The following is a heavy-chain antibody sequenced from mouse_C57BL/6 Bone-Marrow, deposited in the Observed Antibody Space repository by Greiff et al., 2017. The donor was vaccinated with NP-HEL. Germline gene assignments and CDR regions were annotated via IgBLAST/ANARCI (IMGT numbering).Heavy chain of an antibody. D-gene: IGHD2-1*01. J-gene: IGHJ3*01. CDR3: ARDYGNYAWFAY. CDR1: GYTFTSYW. CDR2: IHPNSGST. V-gene: IGHV1-64*01. Sequence: QVQLQQPGAELVKPGASVKLSCKASGYTFTSYWMHWVKQRPGQGLEWIGMIHPNSGSTNYNEKFKSKATLTVDKSSSTAYMQLSSLTSEDSAVYYCARDYGNYAWFAYWGQGTLVTASA.